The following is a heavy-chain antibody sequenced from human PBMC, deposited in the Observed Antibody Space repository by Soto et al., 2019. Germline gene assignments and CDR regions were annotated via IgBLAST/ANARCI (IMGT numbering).Heavy chain of an antibody. CDR2: IWYDGSNK. V-gene: IGHV3-33*01. Sequence: QVQLVESGGGVVQPGRSLRLSCAASGFTFSSYGMHWVRQAPVKGLEWVAVIWYDGSNKYYVDSVKGRFTISRDNSKNTLYLQMNSLRAEDTAVYYCARGRGDYFDYWGQGTLVTVSS. D-gene: IGHD2-15*01. CDR3: ARGRGDYFDY. CDR1: GFTFSSYG. J-gene: IGHJ4*02.